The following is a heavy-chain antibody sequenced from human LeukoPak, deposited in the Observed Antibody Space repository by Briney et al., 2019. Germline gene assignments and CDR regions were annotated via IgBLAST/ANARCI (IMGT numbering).Heavy chain of an antibody. CDR2: ISAYNGNT. CDR1: GYTFTSYG. CDR3: ARDNNYDYVWGSYRYIDY. Sequence: ASVKVSCKASGYTFTSYGISWVRQAPGQGLEWMGWISAYNGNTNYAQKLQGRVTMTTDTSTSTAYMELRSLRSDDTAVYYCARDNNYDYVWGSYRYIDYWGQGTLVTVSS. J-gene: IGHJ4*02. V-gene: IGHV1-18*01. D-gene: IGHD3-16*02.